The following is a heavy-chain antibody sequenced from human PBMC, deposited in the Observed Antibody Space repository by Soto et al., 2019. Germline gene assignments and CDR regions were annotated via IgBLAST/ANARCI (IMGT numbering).Heavy chain of an antibody. CDR1: GYTFNNYG. J-gene: IGHJ2*01. CDR3: ARCDCSVGSCYTCWHFDL. CDR2: IGPYNGNT. D-gene: IGHD2-15*01. V-gene: IGHV1-18*01. Sequence: QVQLVQSGAEVKKPGASVKVSCKASGYTFNNYGISWVRQAPGQGLEWMGWIGPYNGNTEHAQNFQGRVTMTTDTSTNTAYMELRSLRSDDTALYDCARCDCSVGSCYTCWHFDLWGRGTLVTVSS.